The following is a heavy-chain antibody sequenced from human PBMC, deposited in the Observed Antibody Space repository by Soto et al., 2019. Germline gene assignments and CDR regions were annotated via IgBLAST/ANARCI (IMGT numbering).Heavy chain of an antibody. V-gene: IGHV1-8*01. CDR2: MNPNSGNT. Sequence: ASVKVSCKASGDTFASCDSNWVRQATGQGLEWMGWMNPNSGNTGYAQKFQGRVTMTRNTSISTAYMELSSLRSEDTAVYYCARGPDYIWASYHSPGYYYYYMDVWGKGTTVTVSS. J-gene: IGHJ6*03. CDR3: ARGPDYIWASYHSPGYYYYYMDV. CDR1: GDTFASCD. D-gene: IGHD3-16*02.